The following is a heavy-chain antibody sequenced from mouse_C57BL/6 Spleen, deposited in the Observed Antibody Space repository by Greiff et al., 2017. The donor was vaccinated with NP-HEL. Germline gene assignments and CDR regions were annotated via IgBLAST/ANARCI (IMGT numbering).Heavy chain of an antibody. D-gene: IGHD1-1*01. CDR1: GFTFSSYA. CDR3: ARVQDCYSSKAIYYAMDY. V-gene: IGHV5-4*01. J-gene: IGHJ4*01. CDR2: ISDGGSYT. Sequence: EVQLVESGGGLVKPGGSLKLSCAASGFTFSSYAMSWVRQTPEKRLEWVATISDGGSYTYYPDNVKGRFTITRDNAKNNLYLQMRHLKYEDTAMYYCARVQDCYSSKAIYYAMDYWGQGTSVTVSS.